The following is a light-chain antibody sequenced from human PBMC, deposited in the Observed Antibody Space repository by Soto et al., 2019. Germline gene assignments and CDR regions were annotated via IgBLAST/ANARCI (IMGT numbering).Light chain of an antibody. J-gene: IGKJ2*01. Sequence: DIQMTQSPSSLSASVGDRVTITCQASQDISNYLNWYQQKPGKAPKLLIYDASNLETGAPSRFSGRGSGTDFNFTISSLQPEDIATSYCQHYDNLPPAFGQGTKLEIK. CDR2: DAS. CDR1: QDISNY. V-gene: IGKV1-33*01. CDR3: QHYDNLPPA.